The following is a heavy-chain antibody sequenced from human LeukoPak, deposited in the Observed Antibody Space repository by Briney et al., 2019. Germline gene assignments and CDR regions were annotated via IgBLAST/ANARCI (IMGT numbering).Heavy chain of an antibody. V-gene: IGHV3-30*18. D-gene: IGHD3-22*01. CDR3: AKIFKTMIVVVITTYYFDY. J-gene: IGHJ4*02. CDR1: GFTFSSYG. CDR2: ISNDGSKK. Sequence: PGGSLRLSCAASGFTFSSYGMHWVRQAPGKGLDWVAVISNDGSKKYYADSVKGRFTISRDNSKNTLYLQMNSLRAEDTAVYYCAKIFKTMIVVVITTYYFDYWGQGTLVTVSS.